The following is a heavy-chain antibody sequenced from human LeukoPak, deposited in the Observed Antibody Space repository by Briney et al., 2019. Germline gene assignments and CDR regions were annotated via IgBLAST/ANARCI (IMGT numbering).Heavy chain of an antibody. CDR3: ALSEYQLLCDY. CDR1: GGSFSGYY. CDR2: INHSGST. D-gene: IGHD2-2*01. J-gene: IGHJ4*02. V-gene: IGHV4-34*01. Sequence: SETLSLTCAVYGGSFSGYYWSWIRQPPGKGLEWIGEINHSGSTNYNPSLKSRVTISVDTSKNQFSLKLSSVTAADTAVYYCALSEYQLLCDYWDQGTLVTVSS.